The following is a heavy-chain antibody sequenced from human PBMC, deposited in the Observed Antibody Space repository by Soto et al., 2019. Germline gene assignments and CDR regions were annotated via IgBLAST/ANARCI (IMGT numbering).Heavy chain of an antibody. CDR3: AKVQSGSYSPAFDI. J-gene: IGHJ3*02. Sequence: QVQLVESGGGVVQPGRSLRLSCAASGFTFSSYGMHWVRQAPGKGLEWVAVISYDGSNKYYADSVKGRFTISRDNSKNTLYLQRNSLRAEDTAVYYCAKVQSGSYSPAFDIWGQGTMVTVSS. CDR1: GFTFSSYG. V-gene: IGHV3-30*18. D-gene: IGHD1-26*01. CDR2: ISYDGSNK.